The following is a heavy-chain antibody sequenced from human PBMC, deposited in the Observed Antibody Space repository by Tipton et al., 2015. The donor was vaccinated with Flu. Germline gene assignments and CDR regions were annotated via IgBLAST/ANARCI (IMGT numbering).Heavy chain of an antibody. Sequence: TLSLTCTVSGGSISSYYWSWIRQPPGKGLEWIGYIYYSGSTNYNPSLKSRVTISVDTSKNQFSLKLSSVTAADTAVYYCARHNVVVPAAMYYFDYWGQGPLVTVSS. CDR2: IYYSGST. D-gene: IGHD2-2*01. J-gene: IGHJ4*02. CDR3: ARHNVVVPAAMYYFDY. CDR1: GGSISSYY. V-gene: IGHV4-59*08.